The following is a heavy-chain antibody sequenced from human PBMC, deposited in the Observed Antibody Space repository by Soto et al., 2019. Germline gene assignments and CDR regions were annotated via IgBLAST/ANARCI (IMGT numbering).Heavy chain of an antibody. CDR2: INPSGGST. CDR1: GYTFTSYY. CDR3: AREGAVAGTSYYYYSGMDV. J-gene: IGHJ6*02. D-gene: IGHD6-19*01. Sequence: ASVKVSCKASGYTFTSYYMHWVRQAPGQGLEWMGIINPSGGSTSYAQKFQGRVTMTRDTSTSTVYMELSSLRSEDTAVYYCAREGAVAGTSYYYYSGMDVWGQGTTVTVSS. V-gene: IGHV1-46*03.